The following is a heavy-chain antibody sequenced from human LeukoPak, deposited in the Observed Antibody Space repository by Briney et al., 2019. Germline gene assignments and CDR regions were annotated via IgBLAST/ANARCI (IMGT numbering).Heavy chain of an antibody. Sequence: SETLSLTCAVYGGSFSGYYWSWIRQPPGKGLEWIGEINHSGSTNYNPSLKSRVTISVDTSKNQFSLKLSSVTAADTAVYYCASSIRGYDYSGGPGGYYYMDVWGKGTTVTISS. D-gene: IGHD5-12*01. CDR2: INHSGST. V-gene: IGHV4-34*01. CDR3: ASSIRGYDYSGGPGGYYYMDV. CDR1: GGSFSGYY. J-gene: IGHJ6*03.